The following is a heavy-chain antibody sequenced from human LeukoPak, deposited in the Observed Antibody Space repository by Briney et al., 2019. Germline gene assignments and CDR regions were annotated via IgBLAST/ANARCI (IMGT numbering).Heavy chain of an antibody. J-gene: IGHJ5*02. V-gene: IGHV3-30-3*01. CDR3: ARDSATKLNNTRYNWFDP. CDR2: ISYDGSNK. Sequence: GGSLRLSCAASGFTFSSYAMHWVRQAPGKGLEWVAVISYDGSNKYYADSVKGRFTISRDNSKNTLYLQMNSLRAEDTAVYYCARDSATKLNNTRYNWFDPWGQGTLVTVSS. D-gene: IGHD2-15*01. CDR1: GFTFSSYA.